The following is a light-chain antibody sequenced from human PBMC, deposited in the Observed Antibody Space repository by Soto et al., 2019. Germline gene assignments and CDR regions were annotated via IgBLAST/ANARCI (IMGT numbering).Light chain of an antibody. CDR1: QSITGS. CDR2: KAS. Sequence: DIQMTQSPSTLSASVGDRVTITCRASQSITGSLAWYQQKPGKAPKLLIYKASTLQSGVPSRFSGNGSGTAFTLTISSLQPDDFAVYYCQRYDSDSGTFGQGTKVELK. J-gene: IGKJ1*01. CDR3: QRYDSDSGT. V-gene: IGKV1-5*03.